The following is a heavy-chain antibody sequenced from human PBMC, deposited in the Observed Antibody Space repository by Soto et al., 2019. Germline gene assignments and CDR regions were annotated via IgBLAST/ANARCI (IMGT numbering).Heavy chain of an antibody. CDR1: GFTFSSYW. J-gene: IGHJ6*02. CDR2: IKQDGSEK. Sequence: GGSLRLSCAASGFTFSSYWMSWVRQAPGKGLEWVANIKQDGSEKYYVDSVKGRFTISRDNAKNSLYLQMNSLRAEDTAVYYCARVEYYDYVWGSYRTRFYYYYGMDVWGQGTTVTVSS. V-gene: IGHV3-7*01. D-gene: IGHD3-16*02. CDR3: ARVEYYDYVWGSYRTRFYYYYGMDV.